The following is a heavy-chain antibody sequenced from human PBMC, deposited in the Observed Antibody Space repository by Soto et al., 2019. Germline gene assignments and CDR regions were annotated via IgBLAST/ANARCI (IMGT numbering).Heavy chain of an antibody. V-gene: IGHV4-30-2*01. CDR1: GGSISSGGYS. J-gene: IGHJ4*02. Sequence: QLQLQESGSGLVKPSQTLSLTCAVSGGSISSGGYSWSWIRQPPGKGLEWIGYIYHSGSTYYNPSTQSRGTISVDGSKTQFSLQLSSVTAADTAVYYCAAGGGLPRYYWGQGTLVTVSS. CDR3: AAGGGLPRYY. CDR2: IYHSGST. D-gene: IGHD5-12*01.